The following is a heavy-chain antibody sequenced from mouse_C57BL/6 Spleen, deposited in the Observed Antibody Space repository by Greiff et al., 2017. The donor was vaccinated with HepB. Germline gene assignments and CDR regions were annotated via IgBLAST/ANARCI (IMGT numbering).Heavy chain of an antibody. CDR3: ARSAIYYGNYADAMDD. CDR2: IHPNSGST. J-gene: IGHJ4*01. Sequence: VQLQQPGAELVKPGASVKLSCKASGYTFTSYWMHWVKQRPGQGLEWIGMIHPNSGSTNYNEKFKSKATLTVDKSSSTAYMQLSSLTPEDSAVYYCARSAIYYGNYADAMDDWGQGTSVTVSS. D-gene: IGHD2-1*01. V-gene: IGHV1-64*01. CDR1: GYTFTSYW.